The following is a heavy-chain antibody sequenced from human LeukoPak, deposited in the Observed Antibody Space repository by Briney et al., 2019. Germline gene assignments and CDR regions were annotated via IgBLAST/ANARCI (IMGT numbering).Heavy chain of an antibody. CDR3: ARAPWEPPPIGGYNWFDP. Sequence: GASVKVSCKASGGTFSSYAISWVRQAPGQGLEWKGGIIPIFGTANYAQKFQGRVTITADESTSTAYMELSSLRSEDTAVYYCARAPWEPPPIGGYNWFDPWGQGTLVTVSS. CDR2: IIPIFGTA. CDR1: GGTFSSYA. V-gene: IGHV1-69*13. D-gene: IGHD1-26*01. J-gene: IGHJ5*02.